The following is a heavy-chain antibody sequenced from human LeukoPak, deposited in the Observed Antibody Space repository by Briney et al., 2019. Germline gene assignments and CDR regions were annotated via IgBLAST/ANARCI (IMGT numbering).Heavy chain of an antibody. CDR3: AKYFYDSSTYSFDY. Sequence: GGSLRLSCAASGFTFSSYGMHWVRQAPGKGLEWGSIPYSGSGTDYSDSVKGRFTISRDNSKNTLFLQLNRLRAEDTAVYYCAKYFYDSSTYSFDYWGQGTLVTVSS. J-gene: IGHJ4*02. V-gene: IGHV3-NL1*01. CDR2: PYSGSGT. CDR1: GFTFSSYG. D-gene: IGHD3-22*01.